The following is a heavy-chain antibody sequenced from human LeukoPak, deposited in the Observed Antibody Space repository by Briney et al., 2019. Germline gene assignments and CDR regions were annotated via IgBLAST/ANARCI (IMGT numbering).Heavy chain of an antibody. CDR1: GYTFTSYG. J-gene: IGHJ6*04. CDR2: ISAYKGNT. V-gene: IGHV1-18*04. Sequence: GASVKVSCKASGYTFTSYGISWVRQAPGQGLEWMGWISAYKGNTNYAQKLQGRVTMTTDTSTSTAYMELRSLRADDTAVYCCGREKVWGYSYRDGPYYGMDVWGKRTTVTVS. D-gene: IGHD5-18*01. CDR3: GREKVWGYSYRDGPYYGMDV.